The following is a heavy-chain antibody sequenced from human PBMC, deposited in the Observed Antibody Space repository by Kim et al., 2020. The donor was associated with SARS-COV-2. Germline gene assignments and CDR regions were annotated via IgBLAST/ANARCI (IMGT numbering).Heavy chain of an antibody. V-gene: IGHV3-9*01. CDR1: PFTFDEHA. D-gene: IGHD2-8*02. CDR3: VKDINPGGADV. CDR2: FMWDGSRV. Sequence: GGSLRLSCVASPFTFDEHAMHWGRQAPGKGREWVSAFMWDGSRVGYADSGKGRFTISRDNAKKSLFRQMNSLRPEDTALYYCVKDINPGGADVWGQGTTVIVSS. J-gene: IGHJ6*02.